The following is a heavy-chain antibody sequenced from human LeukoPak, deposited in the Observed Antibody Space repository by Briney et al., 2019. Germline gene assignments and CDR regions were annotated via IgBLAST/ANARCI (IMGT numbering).Heavy chain of an antibody. Sequence: LGESLKISCKGSGYSFTSYWIGWVRQMPGKGLEWMGIIYPGDSDTRYSPSFQGQVTISADKSISTAYLQWSSLKASDTAMYYCARGGYSSGPTHVENWFDPWGQGTLVTVSS. V-gene: IGHV5-51*01. CDR3: ARGGYSSGPTHVENWFDP. CDR1: GYSFTSYW. D-gene: IGHD6-19*01. CDR2: IYPGDSDT. J-gene: IGHJ5*02.